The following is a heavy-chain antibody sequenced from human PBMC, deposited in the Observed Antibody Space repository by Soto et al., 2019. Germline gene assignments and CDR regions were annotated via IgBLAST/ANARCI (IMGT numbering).Heavy chain of an antibody. V-gene: IGHV3-23*01. CDR1: GFTFSSHA. D-gene: IGHD3-3*01. CDR2: ISGSGGST. J-gene: IGHJ5*02. Sequence: GGSLRLSCAASGFTFSSHAMSWVRQAPGKGLEWVSAISGSGGSTYYADSVKGRFTISRDNSKNTLYLQMNSLRAEDTAVYYCAKDNRRAESITIFGVGFDPWGQGTLVTVSS. CDR3: AKDNRRAESITIFGVGFDP.